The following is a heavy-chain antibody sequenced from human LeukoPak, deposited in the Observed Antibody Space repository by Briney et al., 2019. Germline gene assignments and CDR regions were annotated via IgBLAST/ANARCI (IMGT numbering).Heavy chain of an antibody. V-gene: IGHV3-23*01. Sequence: GGSLRLSCAASGFTFSSYAMSWVRQAPGKGLEWVSAISGSGVSTYYADSVKGRFTISRDNSKNTLYLQMNSLRAEDTAVYYCAKDDHIAVAGTNYFDYWGQGTLVTVSS. D-gene: IGHD6-19*01. CDR2: ISGSGVST. CDR3: AKDDHIAVAGTNYFDY. CDR1: GFTFSSYA. J-gene: IGHJ4*02.